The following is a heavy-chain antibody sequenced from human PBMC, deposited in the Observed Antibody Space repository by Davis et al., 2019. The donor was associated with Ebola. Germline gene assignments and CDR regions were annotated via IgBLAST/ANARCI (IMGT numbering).Heavy chain of an antibody. CDR1: GYSISSGYY. J-gene: IGHJ6*03. Sequence: SETLSLTCAVSGYSISSGYYWGWIRQPPGKELEWIGTIHYSGSTSYNPSLKSRVTISVDRSKNQFSLNLRSVTAADTAVYYCARGGEEEWLRAYYYYYIDVWGEGTTVTVSS. CDR3: ARGGEEEWLRAYYYYYIDV. CDR2: IHYSGST. V-gene: IGHV4-38-2*01. D-gene: IGHD5-12*01.